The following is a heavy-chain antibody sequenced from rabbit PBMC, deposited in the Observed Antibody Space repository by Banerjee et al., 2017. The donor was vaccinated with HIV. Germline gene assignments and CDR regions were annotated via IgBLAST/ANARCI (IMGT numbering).Heavy chain of an antibody. CDR2: IESSDGDT. Sequence: LEESGGGLVKPGGTLTLTCTVSGFSFSSNWICWVRQAPGKGLEWIACIESSDGDTDYGNWPKGRFTISKASSPTVTLQMTSLTAADTATYFCARADTGSSPYIGFNLWGPGPLVTVS. CDR1: GFSFSSNW. V-gene: IGHV1S45*01. CDR3: ARADTGSSPYIGFNL. J-gene: IGHJ4*01. D-gene: IGHD8-1*01.